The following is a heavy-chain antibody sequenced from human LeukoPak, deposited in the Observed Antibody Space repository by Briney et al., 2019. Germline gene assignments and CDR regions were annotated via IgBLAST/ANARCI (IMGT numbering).Heavy chain of an antibody. CDR2: IIPILGIA. J-gene: IGHJ5*02. CDR3: ARAGYSSSWYETGNWFDP. CDR1: GGTFSSYA. D-gene: IGHD6-13*01. V-gene: IGHV1-69*04. Sequence: SVKVSCKASGGTFSSYAISWVRQAPGQGLEWMGRIIPILGIANYAQKFQGRVTITTDKSTSTAYMELSSLRSEDTAVYYCARAGYSSSWYETGNWFDPWGQGTLVTVSS.